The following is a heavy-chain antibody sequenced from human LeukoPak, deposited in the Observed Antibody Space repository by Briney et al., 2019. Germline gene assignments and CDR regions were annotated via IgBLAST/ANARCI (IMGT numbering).Heavy chain of an antibody. D-gene: IGHD2-15*01. V-gene: IGHV4-31*03. Sequence: KPSQTLSLTCTVSGGSISSGGYYWSWIRQHPGKGLEWIGYIYYSGSTYYNPSLKSRVTISVDTPKNQFSLKLSSVTAADTAVYYCARGLKGDCSGGSCYPHFDYWGQGTLVTVPS. CDR3: ARGLKGDCSGGSCYPHFDY. CDR2: IYYSGST. CDR1: GGSISSGGYY. J-gene: IGHJ4*02.